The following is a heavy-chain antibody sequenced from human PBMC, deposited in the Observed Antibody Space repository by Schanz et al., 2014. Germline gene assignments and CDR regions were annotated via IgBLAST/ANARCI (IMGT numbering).Heavy chain of an antibody. V-gene: IGHV3-23*01. CDR2: ISGSGGST. CDR3: ARVALPGYSSPRDAFDI. CDR1: GFTFSSYA. J-gene: IGHJ3*02. Sequence: EVKLLESGGGLVQPGGSLRLSCAASGFTFSSYAMSWVRQAPGKGLEWVSAISGSGGSTYYADSVKGRFTISRDNSKNTLYLQMNSLRAEDTAVYYCARVALPGYSSPRDAFDIWGQGTMVTVSS. D-gene: IGHD5-18*01.